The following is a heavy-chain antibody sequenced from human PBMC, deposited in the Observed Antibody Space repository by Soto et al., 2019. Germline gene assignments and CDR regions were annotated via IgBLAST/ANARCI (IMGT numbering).Heavy chain of an antibody. J-gene: IGHJ5*02. CDR1: GFSVSSNY. V-gene: IGHV3-53*01. CDR3: ARHRHPRGTVGATSPLDP. Sequence: PAGSLRLSCAISGFSVSSNYLSWVRQAPGKGLEWVSVHYSGGSTYYADSVQGRFTISRDKSNNTLYLQMRRVRAEDTAVYFCARHRHPRGTVGATSPLDPWGQGTQVTVSS. CDR2: HYSGGST. D-gene: IGHD1-26*01.